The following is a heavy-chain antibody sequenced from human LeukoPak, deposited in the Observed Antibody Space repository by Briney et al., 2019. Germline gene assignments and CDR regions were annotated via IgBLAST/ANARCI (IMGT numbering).Heavy chain of an antibody. CDR2: ISWDGGST. CDR3: AKESLVGANTGGLGFDY. Sequence: PGGSLRLSCAASGFTFDDYAMHWVRQAPGKGLEWVSLISWDGGSTYYADSVKGRFTISRDNSKNSLYLQMNSLRAEDTALYYCAKESLVGANTGGLGFDYWGQGTLVTVSS. V-gene: IGHV3-43D*03. J-gene: IGHJ4*02. D-gene: IGHD1-26*01. CDR1: GFTFDDYA.